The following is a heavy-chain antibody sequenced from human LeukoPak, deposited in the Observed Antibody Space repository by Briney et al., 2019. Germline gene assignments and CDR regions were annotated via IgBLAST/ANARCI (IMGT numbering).Heavy chain of an antibody. V-gene: IGHV1-69*13. Sequence: SVKVSCKASGGTFSSHAISWVRQAPGQGLEWMGGIIPIFDTANYAQKFQGRVTITADESTSTAYMELSSLRSEDTAVYYCARDLWGMVRGVANWGQGTLVTVSS. CDR2: IIPIFDTA. D-gene: IGHD3-10*01. CDR1: GGTFSSHA. J-gene: IGHJ4*02. CDR3: ARDLWGMVRGVAN.